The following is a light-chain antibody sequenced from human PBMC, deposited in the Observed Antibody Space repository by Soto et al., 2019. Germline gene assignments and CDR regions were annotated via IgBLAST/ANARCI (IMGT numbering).Light chain of an antibody. CDR3: QQYYSTPPST. CDR2: GAS. Sequence: EIVLTQSPGTLSLSPGERATLSCRASESVSDNYLAWYQQRSGQAPRLLIYGASSRASGIPDRFSGSGSGTDFTLTISSLQAEDVAVYYCQQYYSTPPSTFGQGTRLEIK. V-gene: IGKV3-20*01. J-gene: IGKJ5*01. CDR1: ESVSDNY.